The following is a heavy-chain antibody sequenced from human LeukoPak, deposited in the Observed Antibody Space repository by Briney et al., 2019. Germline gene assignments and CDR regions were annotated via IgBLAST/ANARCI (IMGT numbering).Heavy chain of an antibody. CDR1: GGSISSYY. CDR2: IYYSGST. Sequence: SETLPLTCTVSGGSISSYYWSWIRQPPGKGLEWIGYIYYSGSTNYNPSLKSQVTISVDTSKNQFSLKLSSVTAADTAVYYCARDPEGSRDWFDPWGQGTLVTVSS. V-gene: IGHV4-59*01. J-gene: IGHJ5*02. CDR3: ARDPEGSRDWFDP.